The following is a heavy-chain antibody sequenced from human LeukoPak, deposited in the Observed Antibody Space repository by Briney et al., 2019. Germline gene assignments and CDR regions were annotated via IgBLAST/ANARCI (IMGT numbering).Heavy chain of an antibody. D-gene: IGHD3-3*02. CDR2: IDPSDSYT. Sequence: GESLKISRKDSGYSFTSYWISWVRQMPGKGLEWMGRIDPSDSYTVYGPSFQGHVTISADKSIRTAFLQWSSLKSSDTAIYYCARHFNAGFFDPWGQGTLVTVSS. CDR3: ARHFNAGFFDP. J-gene: IGHJ5*02. CDR1: GYSFTSYW. V-gene: IGHV5-10-1*01.